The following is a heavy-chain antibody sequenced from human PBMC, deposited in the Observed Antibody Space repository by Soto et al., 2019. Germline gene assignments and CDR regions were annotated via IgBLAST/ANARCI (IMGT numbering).Heavy chain of an antibody. Sequence: SETLSLTCTVSGGSVSSGSYYWSWIRQPPGKGLEWIGYIYYSGSTNYNPSLKSRVTISIDTSKNQFSLKLSSVTAADTAVYYCARVCTISGVVGWFDPWGQGTLVTVSS. CDR2: IYYSGST. V-gene: IGHV4-61*01. J-gene: IGHJ5*02. D-gene: IGHD3-3*01. CDR1: GGSVSSGSYY. CDR3: ARVCTISGVVGWFDP.